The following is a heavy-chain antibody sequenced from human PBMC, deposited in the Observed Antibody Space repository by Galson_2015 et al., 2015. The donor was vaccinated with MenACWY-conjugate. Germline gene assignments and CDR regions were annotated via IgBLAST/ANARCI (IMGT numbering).Heavy chain of an antibody. CDR3: AREAGWYFDL. V-gene: IGHV1-18*04. Sequence: QSGAEVKKPGESLKISCTSSGYSFTSYGISWVRQAPGQGLEWMGWISAYNGNTNYAQKFQGRVTITADESTSTAYMELSSLRSEDTAVYYCAREAGWYFDLWGRGTLVTVSS. J-gene: IGHJ2*01. CDR2: ISAYNGNT. CDR1: GYSFTSYG.